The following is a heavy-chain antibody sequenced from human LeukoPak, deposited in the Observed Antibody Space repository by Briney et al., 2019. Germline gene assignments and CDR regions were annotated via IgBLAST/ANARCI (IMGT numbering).Heavy chain of an antibody. CDR2: INHSGST. J-gene: IGHJ4*02. Sequence: SETLSLTCAVYGGSFSGYYWSWLRQPPGKGLEWIGEINHSGSTNYNPSLKSRVTISVDTSKNQFSLKLSSVTAADTAVYYCAREGDSSGYYYDYWGQGTLVTVSS. CDR1: GGSFSGYY. V-gene: IGHV4-34*01. CDR3: AREGDSSGYYYDY. D-gene: IGHD3-22*01.